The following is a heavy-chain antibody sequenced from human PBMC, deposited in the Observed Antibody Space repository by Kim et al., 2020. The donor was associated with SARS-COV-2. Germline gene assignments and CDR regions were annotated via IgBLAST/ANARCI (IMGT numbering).Heavy chain of an antibody. D-gene: IGHD3-22*01. CDR2: INPSGGST. V-gene: IGHV1-46*01. CDR1: GYTFTSYY. J-gene: IGHJ3*02. CDR3: ARGEATYYYDSSGYYPAFDI. Sequence: ASVKVSCKASGYTFTSYYMHWVRQAPGQGLEWMGIINPSGGSTSYAQKFQGRVTMTRDTSTSTVYMELSSLRSEDTAVYYCARGEATYYYDSSGYYPAFDIWGQGTMVTVSS.